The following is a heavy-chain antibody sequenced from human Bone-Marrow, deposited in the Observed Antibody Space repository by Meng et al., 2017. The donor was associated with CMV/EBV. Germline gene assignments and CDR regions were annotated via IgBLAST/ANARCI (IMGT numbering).Heavy chain of an antibody. CDR1: GFTVSSNY. J-gene: IGHJ6*02. D-gene: IGHD3-3*01. CDR2: IYSGGST. Sequence: GESLKISCAASGFTVSSNYMSWVRQAPGKGLEWVSVIYSGGSTYYADSVKGRFTISRDNSKNTLYLQMNSLRAEDTAVYYCASEASGLEWFFEPNKMAVWGQGTTVTVSS. CDR3: ASEASGLEWFFEPNKMAV. V-gene: IGHV3-53*01.